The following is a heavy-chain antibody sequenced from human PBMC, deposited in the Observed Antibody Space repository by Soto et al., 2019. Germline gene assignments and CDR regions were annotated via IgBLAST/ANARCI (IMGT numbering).Heavy chain of an antibody. Sequence: ASVKVSCKASGYTFTSYGISWVRQAPGQGLEWMGWISAYNGNTNYAQKLQGRVTMTTDTSTSTAYMELRSLRSDDTAVYYCARDRVAAFVSYYYGMDVWGQGTTVTVS. V-gene: IGHV1-18*01. D-gene: IGHD6-6*01. CDR3: ARDRVAAFVSYYYGMDV. CDR1: GYTFTSYG. J-gene: IGHJ6*02. CDR2: ISAYNGNT.